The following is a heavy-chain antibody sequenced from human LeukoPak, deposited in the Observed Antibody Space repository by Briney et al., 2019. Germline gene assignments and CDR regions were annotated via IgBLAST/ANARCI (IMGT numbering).Heavy chain of an antibody. CDR3: ARDRDCGDGGCYPHFDY. CDR1: GFTFSSYW. J-gene: IGHJ4*02. V-gene: IGHV3-7*01. Sequence: GGSLRLSCAASGFTFSSYWMNWVRQAPGKGLEWVANIKQDGSDKFYVDSVKGRFTISRDNAKNSLYLQMNSLRAEDTAVYYCARDRDCGDGGCYPHFDYWGQGVRVTVSS. CDR2: IKQDGSDK. D-gene: IGHD2-15*01.